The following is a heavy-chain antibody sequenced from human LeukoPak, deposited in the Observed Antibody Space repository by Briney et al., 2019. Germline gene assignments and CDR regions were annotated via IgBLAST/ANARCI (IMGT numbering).Heavy chain of an antibody. CDR3: ARGPVLDF. CDR1: GGSFSGYY. CDR2: INHSGST. J-gene: IGHJ4*02. Sequence: PSETLSLTCAVYGGSFSGYYWSWIRQPPGKGLEWIGEINHSGSTNYNPSLKSRVTISVDKSKNQFSLRLSSLTAADTAVYYCARGPVLDFWGQGTLVTVSS. D-gene: IGHD3-3*01. V-gene: IGHV4-34*01.